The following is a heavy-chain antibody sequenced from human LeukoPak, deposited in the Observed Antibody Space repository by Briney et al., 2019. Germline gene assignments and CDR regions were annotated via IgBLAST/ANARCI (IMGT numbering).Heavy chain of an antibody. CDR2: INWNGGST. D-gene: IGHD2-15*01. V-gene: IGHV3-20*04. J-gene: IGHJ3*02. CDR1: GFTFDDYG. CDR3: ARDMEAVGYCSGGSCVAFGI. Sequence: PGGSLRLSCAASGFTFDDYGMSWVRQAPGKGLEWVSGINWNGGSTGYADSVKGRFTISRDNAKNSLYLQMNSLRAEDTALYYCARDMEAVGYCSGGSCVAFGIWGQGTMVTVSS.